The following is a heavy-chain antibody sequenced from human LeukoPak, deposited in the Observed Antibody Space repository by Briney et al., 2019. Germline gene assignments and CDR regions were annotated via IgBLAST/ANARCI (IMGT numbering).Heavy chain of an antibody. D-gene: IGHD3-22*01. CDR2: INPSSGET. V-gene: IGHV1-2*07. J-gene: IGHJ4*02. CDR3: ARFFSSGTLYGHDF. CDR1: GYRFTDYY. Sequence: GASVKVSCKTSGYRFTDYYMHWLRQAPGQGPEWMGWINPSSGETKYADMFQGRITLTRDTSISTAYMELRRLRSDDTAVYYCARFFSSGTLYGHDFWGRGSLVTVSS.